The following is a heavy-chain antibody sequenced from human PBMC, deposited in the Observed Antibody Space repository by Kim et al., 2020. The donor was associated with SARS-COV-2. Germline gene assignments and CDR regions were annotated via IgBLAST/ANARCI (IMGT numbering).Heavy chain of an antibody. Sequence: GGSLRLSCAASGFTFDDYAMHWVRQAPGKGLEWVSGISWNSGSIGYADSVKGRFTISRDNAKNSLYLQMNSLRAEDTALYYCAKDREYSSSWYLDYWGQGTLVTVSS. CDR3: AKDREYSSSWYLDY. CDR1: GFTFDDYA. CDR2: ISWNSGSI. J-gene: IGHJ4*02. D-gene: IGHD6-13*01. V-gene: IGHV3-9*01.